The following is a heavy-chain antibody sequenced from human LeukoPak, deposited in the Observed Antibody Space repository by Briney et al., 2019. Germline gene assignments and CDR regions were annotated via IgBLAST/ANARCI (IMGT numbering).Heavy chain of an antibody. CDR3: AKAVAAAGRFGFDP. D-gene: IGHD6-13*01. Sequence: KPSETLSFTCTVSGGSISTYYWSWIRQPPGEGLEWIGYIYNSGSTNYNPSLQSRVTISVDTSKNQFSLRLTSVTAADTAVYYCAKAVAAAGRFGFDPWGQGTLVTVSS. CDR2: IYNSGST. CDR1: GGSISTYY. J-gene: IGHJ5*02. V-gene: IGHV4-59*01.